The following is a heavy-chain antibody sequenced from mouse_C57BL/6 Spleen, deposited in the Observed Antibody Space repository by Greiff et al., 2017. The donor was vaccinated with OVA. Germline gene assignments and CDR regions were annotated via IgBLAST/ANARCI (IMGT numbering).Heavy chain of an antibody. CDR1: GFTFSDYG. D-gene: IGHD2-4*01. CDR2: ISSGSSTI. J-gene: IGHJ2*01. CDR3: ARSYDYDVVYYFDY. V-gene: IGHV5-17*01. Sequence: EVKLEESGGGLVKPGGSLKLSCAASGFTFSDYGMHWVRQAPEKGLEWVAYISSGSSTIYYADTVKGRFTISRDNAQNTLFLQMTSLRSEDTAMYYCARSYDYDVVYYFDYWGQGTTLTVSS.